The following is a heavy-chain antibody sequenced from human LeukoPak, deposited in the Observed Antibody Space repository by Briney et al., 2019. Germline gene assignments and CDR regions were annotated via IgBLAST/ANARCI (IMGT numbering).Heavy chain of an antibody. V-gene: IGHV1-2*02. CDR2: INPNSGGT. J-gene: IGHJ4*02. D-gene: IGHD5-12*01. Sequence: ASMKVSCKASGYSFTGYYMHWVRQAPGQGLEWMGCINPNSGGTDYAQKFQGRATMTRDTSISTAYKELSRLTSDDTAVYYCAGLSGYDPYYFDYWGQGTLVAVSS. CDR3: AGLSGYDPYYFDY. CDR1: GYSFTGYY.